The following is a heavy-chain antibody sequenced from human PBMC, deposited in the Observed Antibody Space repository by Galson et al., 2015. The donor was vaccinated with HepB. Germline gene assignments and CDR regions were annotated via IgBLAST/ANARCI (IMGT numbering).Heavy chain of an antibody. Sequence: RLSCAASGFTFSSYAMGWVRQAPGKGLEYVSAMSGNTGDTYYADSVKGRFTISRDNSKNTLYLQMNSLRAEDTAVYYCAKRGPGYCSSTTCYKSFDYWGQGTQVTVSS. J-gene: IGHJ4*02. CDR1: GFTFSSYA. CDR2: MSGNTGDT. D-gene: IGHD2-2*02. V-gene: IGHV3-23*01. CDR3: AKRGPGYCSSTTCYKSFDY.